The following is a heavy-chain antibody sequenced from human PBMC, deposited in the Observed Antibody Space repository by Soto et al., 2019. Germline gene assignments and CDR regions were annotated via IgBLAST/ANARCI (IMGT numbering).Heavy chain of an antibody. D-gene: IGHD5-12*01. Sequence: QVQLVQSGAEVKKPGASVKVSCKASGYTFTSYGISWVRQAPGQGLEWMGWISAYYGNTNYAQSLQGRVTMTTDTSASTAFMELRSLRSDDTAVYYCARDRVEMATIRMFDYWGQGTLVTVSS. CDR3: ARDRVEMATIRMFDY. CDR1: GYTFTSYG. CDR2: ISAYYGNT. V-gene: IGHV1-18*04. J-gene: IGHJ4*02.